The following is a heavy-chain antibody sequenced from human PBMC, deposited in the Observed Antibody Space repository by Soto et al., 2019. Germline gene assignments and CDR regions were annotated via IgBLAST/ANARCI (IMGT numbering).Heavy chain of an antibody. J-gene: IGHJ4*02. CDR3: AREVFYDFWSGFNTHPYYFDY. CDR1: GFTFSSYW. Sequence: GGSLRLSCAASGFTFSSYWMSWVRQAPGKGLEWVSFISDDGSNKYYADSVKGRFTISRDNSKNTLYLQMNSLRAEDSAVYYCAREVFYDFWSGFNTHPYYFDYWGQGTLVTVSS. D-gene: IGHD3-3*01. V-gene: IGHV3-30-3*01. CDR2: ISDDGSNK.